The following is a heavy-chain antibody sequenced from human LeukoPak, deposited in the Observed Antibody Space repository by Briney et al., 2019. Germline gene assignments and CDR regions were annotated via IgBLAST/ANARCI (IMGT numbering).Heavy chain of an antibody. CDR3: ARVSWPGRGSRFDP. Sequence: PSETLSLTCAVYGGSFSGYYWSWIRQPPGKGLEWIGYIYNSGTTNYNPSLKSRVTISVDMSKNQFSLNLSSVTAADTAVYYCARVSWPGRGSRFDPWGQGTLVTVSS. CDR1: GGSFSGYY. J-gene: IGHJ5*02. CDR2: IYNSGTT. D-gene: IGHD3-16*01. V-gene: IGHV4-34*11.